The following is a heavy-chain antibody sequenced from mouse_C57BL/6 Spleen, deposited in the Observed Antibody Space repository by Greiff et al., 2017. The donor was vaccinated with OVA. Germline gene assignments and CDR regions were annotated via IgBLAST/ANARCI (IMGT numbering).Heavy chain of an antibody. CDR1: GYTFTSYW. J-gene: IGHJ1*03. D-gene: IGHD1-1*01. CDR2: INPSSGYT. V-gene: IGHV1-7*01. Sequence: VQLQQSGAELAKPGASVKLSCKASGYTFTSYWMHWVKQRPGQGLEWIGYINPSSGYTKYNQKFKDKATLTADKSSSTAYMQLSSLTYEDSAVYYCESTVDYWYFDVWGTGTTVTVSS. CDR3: ESTVDYWYFDV.